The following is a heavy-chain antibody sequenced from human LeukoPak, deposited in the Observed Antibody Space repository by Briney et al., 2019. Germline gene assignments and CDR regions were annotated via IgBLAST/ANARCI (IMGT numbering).Heavy chain of an antibody. Sequence: SETLSLTCTVSGDSISNYYWSWIRQPPGKGLEWMGYVFYSGTTNYNPSLKGRVSMSVDTSKSQFSLQLTSVTAADTAVYYCWCIRYSAGYYTDYWGQGTLVTVSS. CDR3: WCIRYSAGYYTDY. V-gene: IGHV4-59*08. CDR1: GDSISNYY. D-gene: IGHD1-26*01. J-gene: IGHJ4*02. CDR2: VFYSGTT.